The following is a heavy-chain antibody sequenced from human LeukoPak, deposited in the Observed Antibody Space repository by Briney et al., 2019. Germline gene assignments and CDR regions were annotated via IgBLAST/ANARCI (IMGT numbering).Heavy chain of an antibody. CDR3: TSRRATVTSFDY. V-gene: IGHV3-73*01. Sequence: GGSLRLSCAASGFTFSGSAMHWVRQASGKGLEWVGRIRSKANSYATAYAASVKGRFTISRDDSKNTAYLQMNSLKTEDTAVYYCTSRRATVTSFDYWGQGTLVTVSS. CDR1: GFTFSGSA. J-gene: IGHJ4*02. D-gene: IGHD4-11*01. CDR2: IRSKANSYAT.